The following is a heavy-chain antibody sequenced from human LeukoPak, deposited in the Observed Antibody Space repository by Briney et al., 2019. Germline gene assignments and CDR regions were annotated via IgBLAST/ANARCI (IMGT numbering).Heavy chain of an antibody. V-gene: IGHV4-39*01. Sequence: SEALSLTCTVSGGSISSGYHYWGWIRQPPGKGLEWIGSIYESGRTHYNPSLRSRITISVDTSKNQFSLELSSVTAADTAVYYCARGDGSSWSLFDYWGQGTLVTVSS. CDR2: IYESGRT. CDR3: ARGDGSSWSLFDY. CDR1: GGSISSGYHY. D-gene: IGHD6-13*01. J-gene: IGHJ4*02.